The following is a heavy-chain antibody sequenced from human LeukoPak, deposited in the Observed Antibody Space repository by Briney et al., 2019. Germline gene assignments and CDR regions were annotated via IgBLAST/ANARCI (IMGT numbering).Heavy chain of an antibody. V-gene: IGHV3-21*01. CDR2: ISSSSSYI. J-gene: IGHJ4*02. D-gene: IGHD6-19*01. CDR1: GFTFSSYS. CDR3: ARDGQWLVVDY. Sequence: GGSLRLSCAASGFTFSSYSINWVRQAPGKGLEWVSSISSSSSYIYYADSVKGRFTISRDNAKNSLYLQMNSLRAEDTAVYYCARDGQWLVVDYWGQGTLVTVSS.